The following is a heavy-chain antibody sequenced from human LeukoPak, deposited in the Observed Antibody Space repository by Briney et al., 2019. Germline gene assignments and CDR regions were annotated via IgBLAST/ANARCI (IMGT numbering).Heavy chain of an antibody. CDR2: IYHSGST. CDR3: ASSSKVVRPDSWDY. J-gene: IGHJ4*02. D-gene: IGHD6-6*01. V-gene: IGHV4-59*12. Sequence: SETLSLTCTVSGGSISGYYWSWIRQPPGKGLEWIGYIYHSGSTKYNPSLKSRVTITIDTSKKEVSLKLTSVTAADTSIYFCASSSKVVRPDSWDYWGQGTLVTVSS. CDR1: GGSISGYY.